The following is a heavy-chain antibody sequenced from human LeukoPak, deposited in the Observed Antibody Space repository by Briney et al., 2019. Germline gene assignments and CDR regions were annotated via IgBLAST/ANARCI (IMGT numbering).Heavy chain of an antibody. D-gene: IGHD1-26*01. J-gene: IGHJ5*02. CDR1: GYTFTGYY. CDR2: INPNSGGT. Sequence: ASVNVSCKASGYTFTGYYMHWVRQAPGQGLEWIGRINPNSGGTNYAQKVQGRVTMTRDTSISTAYMELSRLRSDDTAVYYCARDLRQWDRIRLDPWGQGTLVTVSS. V-gene: IGHV1-2*06. CDR3: ARDLRQWDRIRLDP.